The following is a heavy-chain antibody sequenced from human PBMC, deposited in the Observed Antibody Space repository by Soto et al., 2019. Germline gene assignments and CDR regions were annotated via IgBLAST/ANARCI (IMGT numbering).Heavy chain of an antibody. CDR3: ARDRGGGYCTSGICYLGLDY. CDR1: GFTFSAYA. V-gene: IGHV3-30-3*01. CDR2: ISFNGTNE. J-gene: IGHJ4*02. Sequence: QVQLVGSGGAVVQPGRSLRLSCAASGFTFSAYAMHWVRQAPGKGLEWVAVISFNGTNEYYTDSVKGRFRISRDHSTLYLQMSSLRTEDTAEYYCARDRGGGYCTSGICYLGLDYWGQGILVTVSS. D-gene: IGHD2-8*01.